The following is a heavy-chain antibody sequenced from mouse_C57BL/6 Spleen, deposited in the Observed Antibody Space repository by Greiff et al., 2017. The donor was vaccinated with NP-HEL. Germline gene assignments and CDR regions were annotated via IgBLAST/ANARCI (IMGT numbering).Heavy chain of an antibody. CDR2: ISSGSSTI. CDR3: ARQGGFDY. CDR1: GFTFSDYG. Sequence: VQLQQSGGGLVKPGGSLKLSCAASGFTFSDYGMHWVRQAPEKGLEWVAYISSGSSTIYYADTVKGRFTISRDNAKNTLFLQMTSLRSEDTAMYYCARQGGFDYWGQGTTLTVSS. V-gene: IGHV5-17*01. J-gene: IGHJ2*01.